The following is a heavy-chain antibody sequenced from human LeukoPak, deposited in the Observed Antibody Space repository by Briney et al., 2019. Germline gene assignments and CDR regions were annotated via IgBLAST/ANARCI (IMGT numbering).Heavy chain of an antibody. Sequence: SETLSLTCAVYGGSFSGYYWSWIRQPPGKGLEWIGEINHSGSTNYNPSLKSRVTISVDTSKNQFSLKLSSVTAADTDVYYCARGFGLAAMPNYYYGMDVWGQGTTVTVSS. V-gene: IGHV4-34*01. D-gene: IGHD2-2*01. CDR3: ARGFGLAAMPNYYYGMDV. J-gene: IGHJ6*02. CDR2: INHSGST. CDR1: GGSFSGYY.